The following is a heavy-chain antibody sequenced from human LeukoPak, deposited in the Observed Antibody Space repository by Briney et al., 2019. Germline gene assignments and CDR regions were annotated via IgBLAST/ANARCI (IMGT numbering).Heavy chain of an antibody. CDR3: ARGGNNYVHFDY. V-gene: IGHV3-7*04. Sequence: GGSLRLSCAASGFTFSIDWMNWVRQAPGRGLEWVASIKQDGSQKFYVDSVKGRFTISRDNAENSLYLQMNSLRAEDTAVYYCARGGNNYVHFDYWGRGSLVTVS. J-gene: IGHJ4*02. CDR1: GFTFSIDW. CDR2: IKQDGSQK. D-gene: IGHD5-24*01.